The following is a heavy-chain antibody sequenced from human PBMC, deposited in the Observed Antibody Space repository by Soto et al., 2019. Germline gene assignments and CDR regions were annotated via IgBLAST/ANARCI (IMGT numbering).Heavy chain of an antibody. V-gene: IGHV3-23*01. CDR1: GFTFSSYA. CDR3: AKSGSYYCYYGMDV. J-gene: IGHJ6*02. D-gene: IGHD1-26*01. Sequence: GGSLRLSCAASGFTFSSYAMSWVRQAPGKGLEWVSGISGSGGNTYYADSVKGRFTISRDNSKNTLYLQMNSLRAEDTAVYYCAKSGSYYCYYGMDVWGQGTTVTVSS. CDR2: ISGSGGNT.